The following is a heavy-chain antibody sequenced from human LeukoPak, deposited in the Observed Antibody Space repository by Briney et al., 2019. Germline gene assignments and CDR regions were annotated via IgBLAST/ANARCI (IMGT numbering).Heavy chain of an antibody. V-gene: IGHV3-7*03. CDR2: IKQDGEEN. Sequence: GGSLRLSCAASGFTFSRFWMSWVRQAPGKGLEWVANIKQDGEENFYVDSVKGRFTISRDNAKNSLYLQMNSLRAEDTALYYCAKVQARGWHQGYFDYWGQGTLVTVSS. D-gene: IGHD6-19*01. CDR1: GFTFSRFW. CDR3: AKVQARGWHQGYFDY. J-gene: IGHJ4*02.